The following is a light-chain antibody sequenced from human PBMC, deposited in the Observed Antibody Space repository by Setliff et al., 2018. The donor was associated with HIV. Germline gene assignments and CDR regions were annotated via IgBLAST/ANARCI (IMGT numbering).Light chain of an antibody. CDR1: SSNIGTGYD. Sequence: QSALAQPPSVSGAPGQRVTISCTGSSSNIGTGYDVHWYQQLPGTAPKLLIHDNNNRPSGVPDRFSGSKSGTSASLAITGLQAEDEADYYCQSYDSSLSGFVFGSGTKVTVL. CDR3: QSYDSSLSGFV. CDR2: DNN. J-gene: IGLJ1*01. V-gene: IGLV1-40*01.